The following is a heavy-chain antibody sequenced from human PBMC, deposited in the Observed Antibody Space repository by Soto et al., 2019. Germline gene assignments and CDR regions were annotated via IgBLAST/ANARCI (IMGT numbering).Heavy chain of an antibody. V-gene: IGHV3-33*01. J-gene: IGHJ5*02. CDR3: ARVPMTRVTRWTWFEP. Sequence: PGGSLRLSCAASGFTFSDYGMNWVRQAPGKGLEWVAVIWHDGSDRHYADSVKGRFIISRDNSKNTLYLQMNTLRVEDTAVYYCARVPMTRVTRWTWFEPWGQGTLVTVSS. CDR1: GFTFSDYG. CDR2: IWHDGSDR. D-gene: IGHD4-17*01.